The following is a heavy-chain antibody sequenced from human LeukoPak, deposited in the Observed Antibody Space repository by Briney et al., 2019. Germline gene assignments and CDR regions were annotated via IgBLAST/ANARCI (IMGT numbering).Heavy chain of an antibody. CDR3: ASLGYCSGGSCYRDY. CDR2: INHSGST. CDR1: GGSFSGYY. D-gene: IGHD2-15*01. Sequence: SETLSLTCAVYGGSFSGYYWSWIRQPPGKGLEWIGEINHSGSTNYNPSLKSRVTISVDTSKNQFSLKLSSVTAADTAVYYCASLGYCSGGSCYRDYWGQGTRVTVSS. J-gene: IGHJ4*02. V-gene: IGHV4-34*01.